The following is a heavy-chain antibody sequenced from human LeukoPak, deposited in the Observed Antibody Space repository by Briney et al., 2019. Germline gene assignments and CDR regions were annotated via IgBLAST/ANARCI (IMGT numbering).Heavy chain of an antibody. Sequence: PGGSLRLSCAASGFTFDDYVMHWVRQAPGKALEWVSLISGDGGSTYYADSVKGRFTISRDNSKNSLYLQMNSLRTDDTALYYCAKDHYCSGGSCFSPFDYWGQGTLVIVSS. CDR2: ISGDGGST. J-gene: IGHJ4*02. CDR1: GFTFDDYV. CDR3: AKDHYCSGGSCFSPFDY. V-gene: IGHV3-43*02. D-gene: IGHD2-15*01.